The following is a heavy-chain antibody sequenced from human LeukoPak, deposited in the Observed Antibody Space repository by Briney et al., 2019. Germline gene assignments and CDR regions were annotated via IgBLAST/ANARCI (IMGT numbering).Heavy chain of an antibody. CDR1: GFTFDDYA. CDR3: AKVRSYDILTGYPDAFDF. Sequence: GGSLSLSCAASGFTFDDYAMHWVRQAPGKGLERVSGISWNSGSIGYADSVKGRFTISRDNAKNSLYLQMNSLRAEDTALYYCAKVRSYDILTGYPDAFDFWGQGTMVTVSS. CDR2: ISWNSGSI. J-gene: IGHJ3*01. V-gene: IGHV3-9*01. D-gene: IGHD3-9*01.